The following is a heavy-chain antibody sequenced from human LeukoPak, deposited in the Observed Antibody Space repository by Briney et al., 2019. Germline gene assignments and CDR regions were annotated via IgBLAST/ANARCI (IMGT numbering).Heavy chain of an antibody. CDR2: IYTSGST. J-gene: IGHJ4*02. CDR1: GGSISSGTYY. V-gene: IGHV4-61*02. Sequence: SETLSLTCTVSGGSISSGTYYWSWIRQPAGKGLEWIGRIYTSGSTNYNPSLKSRVTISVDTSKNQFSLKLSSVTAADTAVYYCVRAAPYDFWSGFYIDYWGQGTLVTVSS. D-gene: IGHD3-3*01. CDR3: VRAAPYDFWSGFYIDY.